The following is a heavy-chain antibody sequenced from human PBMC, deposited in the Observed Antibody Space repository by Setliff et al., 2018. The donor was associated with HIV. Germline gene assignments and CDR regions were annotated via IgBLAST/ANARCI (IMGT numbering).Heavy chain of an antibody. J-gene: IGHJ6*02. CDR2: ISWSSGSI. D-gene: IGHD2-2*01. CDR1: GFTFSGYS. V-gene: IGHV3-48*04. CDR3: VRDGGSTSWNFLYYYGMDV. Sequence: PGGSLRLSCAASGFTFSGYSMHWVRQAPGKGLEWVSGISWSSGSIDSADSVKGRFTISRDNAKNSLYLQMNSLRAEDTAVYYCVRDGGSTSWNFLYYYGMDVWGQGTTVTVSS.